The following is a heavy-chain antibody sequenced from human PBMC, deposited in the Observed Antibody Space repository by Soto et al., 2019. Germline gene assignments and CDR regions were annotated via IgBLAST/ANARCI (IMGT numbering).Heavy chain of an antibody. CDR3: ARPSSDYDFWSGPREYFQH. D-gene: IGHD3-3*01. J-gene: IGHJ1*01. Sequence: ASLKVSCKASGGTFSSYTISWVRQAPGQGLEWMGRIIPILGIANYAQKFQGRVTITADKSTSTAYMELSSLRSEDTAVYYCARPSSDYDFWSGPREYFQHWGQGTLVTVSS. V-gene: IGHV1-69*02. CDR1: GGTFSSYT. CDR2: IIPILGIA.